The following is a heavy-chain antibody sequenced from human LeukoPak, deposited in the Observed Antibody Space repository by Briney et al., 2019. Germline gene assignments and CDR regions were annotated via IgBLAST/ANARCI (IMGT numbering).Heavy chain of an antibody. Sequence: SETLSLTCTISGDSPNTYFWSWIRQPPGKGLEWIGYFYYTGTTNYNPSLKSRVTISVDTSKNQFSLKVNSVTAADTGVYYCASKSTDHGELRFDYWGQGTLVTVSS. CDR3: ASKSTDHGELRFDY. J-gene: IGHJ4*02. CDR2: FYYTGTT. D-gene: IGHD4-17*01. V-gene: IGHV4-59*01. CDR1: GDSPNTYF.